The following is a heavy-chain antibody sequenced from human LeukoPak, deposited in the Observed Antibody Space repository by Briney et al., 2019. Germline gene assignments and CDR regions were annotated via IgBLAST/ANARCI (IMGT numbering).Heavy chain of an antibody. V-gene: IGHV3-23*01. J-gene: IGHJ4*02. CDR3: AEDKSVRYSGSFTYGDYFDY. CDR2: ISGSGGST. D-gene: IGHD1-26*01. CDR1: GFTFSSYA. Sequence: GGSLRLSCAASGFTFSSYAMSWVRQAPGKGLEWVSTISGSGGSTYYADSVKGRFTISRDDSENTLYLQMNSLRAEDTAVYYCAEDKSVRYSGSFTYGDYFDYWGQGTLVTVSS.